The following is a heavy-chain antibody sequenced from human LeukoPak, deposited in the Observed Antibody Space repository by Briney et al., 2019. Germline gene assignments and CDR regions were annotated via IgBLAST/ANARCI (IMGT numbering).Heavy chain of an antibody. V-gene: IGHV4-59*08. CDR2: IYYSGST. CDR3: ARGGFDYYDSSGYYGS. Sequence: KSSETLSLTCTVSGGSMNNYYWTWIRQPPGKGLEWIGYIYYSGSTNYNPSLKSRVTISVDASKNQFSLKLSSVTAADTAVYYCARGGFDYYDSSGYYGSWGQGTLVTVSS. D-gene: IGHD3-22*01. CDR1: GGSMNNYY. J-gene: IGHJ5*02.